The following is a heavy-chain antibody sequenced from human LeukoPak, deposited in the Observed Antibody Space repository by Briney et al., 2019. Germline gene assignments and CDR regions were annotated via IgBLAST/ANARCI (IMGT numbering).Heavy chain of an antibody. D-gene: IGHD2-2*01. V-gene: IGHV1-8*01. CDR1: GYTFTSYD. Sequence: ASVKVSCKASGYTFTSYDISWVRQATGQGLEWMGWMNPNSGNTGYAQKFQGRVTMTRNTSISTAYMELSSLRSEDTAVYYCARDLLPATNWFDPWGQGTLVTVSS. CDR3: ARDLLPATNWFDP. J-gene: IGHJ5*02. CDR2: MNPNSGNT.